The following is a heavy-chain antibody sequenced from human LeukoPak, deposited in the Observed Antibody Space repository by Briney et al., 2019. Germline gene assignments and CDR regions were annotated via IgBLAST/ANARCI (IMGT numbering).Heavy chain of an antibody. V-gene: IGHV4-34*01. CDR3: AREGLNMVRGVIPKEAWGWFDP. CDR2: INHSGGT. J-gene: IGHJ5*02. Sequence: PSETLSLTCAVYGGSFSGYYWSWIRQPPGKGLEWIGEINHSGGTTYNPSLKSRVTISVDTSKNQFSLKLNSVTAADTAVYYCAREGLNMVRGVIPKEAWGWFDPWGQGTLVTVSS. D-gene: IGHD3-10*01. CDR1: GGSFSGYY.